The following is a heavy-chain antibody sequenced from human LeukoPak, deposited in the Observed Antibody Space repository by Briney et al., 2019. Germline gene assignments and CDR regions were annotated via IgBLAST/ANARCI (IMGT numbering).Heavy chain of an antibody. D-gene: IGHD1-14*01. CDR1: GGSFSGYY. J-gene: IGHJ5*02. V-gene: IGHV4-34*01. CDR3: ASRTTHWFDP. Sequence: PSETLPLTCAVYGGSFSGYYWSWIRQPPGKGLEWIGEINHSGSTNYNPSLKSRVTISVDTSKNQFSLKLSSVTAADTAVYYCASRTTHWFDPWGQGTLVTVSS. CDR2: INHSGST.